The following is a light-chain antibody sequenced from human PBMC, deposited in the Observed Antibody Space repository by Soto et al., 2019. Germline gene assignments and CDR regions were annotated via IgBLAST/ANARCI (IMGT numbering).Light chain of an antibody. CDR1: QSVSSNY. CDR3: QQYGGSPRVT. Sequence: EIVLTXSPGTLSLSXXXXXTLSCRASQSVSSNYLAWYQQKPGQAPRLLIYGASSRATGIPDRFSGSGSGTDFTLTISRLEPEDFAVYYCQQYGGSPRVTFGGGTKVEIK. J-gene: IGKJ4*01. V-gene: IGKV3-20*01. CDR2: GAS.